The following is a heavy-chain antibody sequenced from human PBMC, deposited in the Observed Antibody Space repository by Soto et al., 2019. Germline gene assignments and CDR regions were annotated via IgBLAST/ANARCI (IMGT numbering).Heavy chain of an antibody. D-gene: IGHD1-26*01. J-gene: IGHJ3*02. CDR2: INAGNGNT. Sequence: ASVKVSCKASGYTFTSYAMHWVRQAPGQRLEWMGWINAGNGNTKYSQKFQGWVTMTRDTSISTAYMELSRLRSDDTAVYYCAREEDSGSYGDAFDIWGQGTMVTVSS. V-gene: IGHV1-3*01. CDR1: GYTFTSYA. CDR3: AREEDSGSYGDAFDI.